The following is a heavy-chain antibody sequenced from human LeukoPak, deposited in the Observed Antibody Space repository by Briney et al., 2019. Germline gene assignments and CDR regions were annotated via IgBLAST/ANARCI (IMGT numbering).Heavy chain of an antibody. V-gene: IGHV3-53*01. CDR3: ARGPVTRFEI. CDR1: GFTVSSNY. CDR2: IYSGGTT. Sequence: GGSLRLSCAASGFTVSSNYMSWVRQAPGKGLEWVSVIYSGGTTYYADSVKGRFTISRDNSNNTPYHQIDSLRAEDTAVYYCARGPVTRFEIWGQGTMVTVSS. D-gene: IGHD4-17*01. J-gene: IGHJ3*02.